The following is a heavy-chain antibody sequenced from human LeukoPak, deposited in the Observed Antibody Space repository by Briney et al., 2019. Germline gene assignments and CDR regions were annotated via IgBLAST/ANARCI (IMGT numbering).Heavy chain of an antibody. CDR3: TSLITIVRGVEVSY. CDR2: IRSKANSYAT. D-gene: IGHD3-10*01. Sequence: PGGSLRLSCAASGFTFSGSAMHWVRQASGKGLEWVGRIRSKANSYATAYAASVKGRFTISRDDSKNTAYLQMNSLKTEDTAVYYCTSLITIVRGVEVSYWGQGTLVTVSS. CDR1: GFTFSGSA. V-gene: IGHV3-73*01. J-gene: IGHJ4*02.